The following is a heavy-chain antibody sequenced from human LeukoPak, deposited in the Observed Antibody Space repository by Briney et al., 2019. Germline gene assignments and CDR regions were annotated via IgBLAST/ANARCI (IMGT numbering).Heavy chain of an antibody. Sequence: GGSLRLSCAASGFTFSSYSMNWVRQAPGKGLEWVSSISRSGSSTYYADSVKGRFTISRDNAKNSLYLQMNSLRAEDTAVYYCARVGEHDNGDLDYWGQGTLVTVSS. CDR2: ISRSGSST. D-gene: IGHD4-17*01. J-gene: IGHJ4*02. CDR3: ARVGEHDNGDLDY. V-gene: IGHV3-21*01. CDR1: GFTFSSYS.